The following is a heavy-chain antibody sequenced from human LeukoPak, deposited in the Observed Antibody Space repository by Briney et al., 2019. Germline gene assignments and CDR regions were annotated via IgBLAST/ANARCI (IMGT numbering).Heavy chain of an antibody. CDR3: AKDLSGTYLDTIDY. CDR1: GFTFSNFA. J-gene: IGHJ4*02. V-gene: IGHV3-23*01. CDR2: FSGSGGRT. D-gene: IGHD1-26*01. Sequence: GGSLRLSCAASGFTFSNFAMSWVRQAPRKGLEWVSAFSGSGGRTYYADSVKGRFTISRDNSKNTLYLQLNTLRAEDTAVYYCAKDLSGTYLDTIDYWGQGTLVTVSS.